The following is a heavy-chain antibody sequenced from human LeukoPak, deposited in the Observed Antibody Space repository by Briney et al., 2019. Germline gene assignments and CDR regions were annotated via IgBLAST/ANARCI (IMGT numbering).Heavy chain of an antibody. CDR3: ARERWFDP. CDR2: IYYSGST. CDR1: GDSVSSSSYY. V-gene: IGHV4-39*07. J-gene: IGHJ5*02. Sequence: SETLSLTCTVSGDSVSSSSYYWGWIRQPPGKGLEWIGTIYYSGSTYYNPSLKSRVTISVDKSKNQFSLKLSSVTAADTAVYYCARERWFDPWGQGTLVTVSS.